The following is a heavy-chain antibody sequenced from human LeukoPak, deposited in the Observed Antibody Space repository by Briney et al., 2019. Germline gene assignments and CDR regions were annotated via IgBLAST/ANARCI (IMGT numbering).Heavy chain of an antibody. V-gene: IGHV4-30-4*01. CDR1: GASIRSGDYY. D-gene: IGHD3-22*01. CDR3: ARLLVGVITTHSGDC. Sequence: SETLSLTCTVSGASIRSGDYYWSWIRQPPGKGLEWIGYIYDSGSTYYNPSLKSRVTISVDTSKSQFSLKLSSVTAADTAVYYCARLLVGVITTHSGDCWGQGTLVTVSS. CDR2: IYDSGST. J-gene: IGHJ4*02.